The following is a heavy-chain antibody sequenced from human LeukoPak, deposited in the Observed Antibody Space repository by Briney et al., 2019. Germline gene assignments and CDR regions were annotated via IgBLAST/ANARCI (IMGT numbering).Heavy chain of an antibody. J-gene: IGHJ6*03. D-gene: IGHD2-2*01. CDR1: GGSFSGYY. CDR3: ARGGVVPAANVDYYYYMDV. CDR2: INHSGST. Sequence: SETLSLTCAVYGGSFSGYYWNWIRQPPGKGLEWIGEINHSGSTNYNPSLKSRVTISVDTSKDQFSLKLSSVTAADTAVYYCARGGVVPAANVDYYYYMDVWGKGTTVTVSS. V-gene: IGHV4-34*01.